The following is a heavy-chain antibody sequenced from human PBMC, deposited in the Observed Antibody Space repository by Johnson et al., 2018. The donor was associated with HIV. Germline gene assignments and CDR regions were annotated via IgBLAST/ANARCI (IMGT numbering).Heavy chain of an antibody. CDR2: ISWTSGSI. Sequence: QLVDSRGGLVQPAGSLRLSCAASGFTFDDSAMHWVRQAPGKGLEWVSGISWTSGSIAYADSVKGRFTISRDNAKNSLYVQMNSLRAEDTAVYYCAKDTYSHRLTVTESGFDIWGQGTMVTVSS. V-gene: IGHV3-9*01. CDR3: AKDTYSHRLTVTESGFDI. J-gene: IGHJ3*02. D-gene: IGHD4-11*01. CDR1: GFTFDDSA.